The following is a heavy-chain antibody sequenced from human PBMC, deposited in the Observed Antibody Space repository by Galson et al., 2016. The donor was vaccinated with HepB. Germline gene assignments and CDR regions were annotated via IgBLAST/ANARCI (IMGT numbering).Heavy chain of an antibody. CDR3: ARGGYYDSSGSLRY. J-gene: IGHJ4*02. D-gene: IGHD3-22*01. V-gene: IGHV1-46*01. CDR2: LNPIDGTT. CDR1: GYTFTTYY. Sequence: SCKASGYTFTTYYMHWVRQAPGQGLEWMGILNPIDGTTSYAEQFQGRVTMTRDTSTSTVYMELSSLRSEDTAVYFCARGGYYDSSGSLRYWGQGTLVTVSS.